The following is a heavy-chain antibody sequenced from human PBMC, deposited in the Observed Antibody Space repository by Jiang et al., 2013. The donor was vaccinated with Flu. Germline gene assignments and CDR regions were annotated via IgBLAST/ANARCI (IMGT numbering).Heavy chain of an antibody. CDR2: IYSEGHT. CDR1: GFTVSDNY. J-gene: IGHJ6*03. CDR3: ATNRMTRFGVDIFYFYYYMDV. D-gene: IGHD3-3*01. V-gene: IGHV3-53*01. Sequence: VQLVESGGRLIQPGESLRLSCVASGFTVSDNYMTWVRQAPGKGLEWVSVIYSEGHTYYADSVKGRFTVSRDASKNTLYLQMNSLTVDDTAVYYCATNRMTRFGVDIFYFYYYMDVWGKGTTVTVSS.